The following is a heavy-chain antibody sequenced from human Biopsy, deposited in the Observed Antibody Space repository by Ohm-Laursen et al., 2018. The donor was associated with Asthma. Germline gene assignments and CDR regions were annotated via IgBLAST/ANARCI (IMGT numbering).Heavy chain of an antibody. J-gene: IGHJ6*02. Sequence: SLRLSCAASEFSDSSSYMSWVRQAPGKGLEWVSVIYNDGRAYYADSVKGRFTVSRDNSKNTLFLQMNSLRAEDTAVYYCTRTTTVTTTYAMDVWGRGTTVTVSS. CDR1: EFSDSSSY. V-gene: IGHV3-53*01. D-gene: IGHD4-17*01. CDR3: TRTTTVTTTYAMDV. CDR2: IYNDGRA.